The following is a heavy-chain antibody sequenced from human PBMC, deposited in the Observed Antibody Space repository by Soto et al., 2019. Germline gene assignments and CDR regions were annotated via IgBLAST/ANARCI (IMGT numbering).Heavy chain of an antibody. CDR3: ARDGYSYGRRRVFDY. V-gene: IGHV4-31*03. CDR1: GGSISSGGYY. Sequence: QVQLQESGPGLVKPSQTLSLTCTVSGGSISSGGYYWSWIRQHPGKGLEWIGYIYYSGSTYYNPSLKSRVTISVDKSKNQFSLKLSSVTAADTAVYYCARDGYSYGRRRVFDYWGQGTLVTVSS. J-gene: IGHJ4*02. CDR2: IYYSGST. D-gene: IGHD5-18*01.